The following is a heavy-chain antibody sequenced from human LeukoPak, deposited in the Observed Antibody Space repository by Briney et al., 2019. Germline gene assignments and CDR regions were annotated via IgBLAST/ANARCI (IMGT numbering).Heavy chain of an antibody. CDR3: ARDRYSITMVRGVIIKEGWFDP. CDR1: GGSISSYY. J-gene: IGHJ5*02. V-gene: IGHV4-59*01. CDR2: IYYSGST. Sequence: SETLSLTCTVSGGSISSYYWSWIRQPPGKGLEWIGYIYYSGSTNYNPSLKSRVTISVDTSKNQFSLKLSSVTAADTAAYYCARDRYSITMVRGVIIKEGWFDPWGQGTLVTVSS. D-gene: IGHD3-10*01.